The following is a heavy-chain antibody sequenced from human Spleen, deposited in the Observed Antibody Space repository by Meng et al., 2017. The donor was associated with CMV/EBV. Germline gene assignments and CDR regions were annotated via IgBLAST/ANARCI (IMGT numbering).Heavy chain of an antibody. J-gene: IGHJ4*02. CDR1: GGSIISSNL. CDR2: IYHSGST. Sequence: QVQLQESGPGLVKPSGTLSLTCAVSGGSIISSNLWTWVRQVPGKGLEWIGEIYHSGSTNYNPSLKSRVTISVDTFKNQFSLKLGSVTAADTAVYYCARIERRRILKYCGSDCSTTDYWGQGTLVTVSS. V-gene: IGHV4-4*02. D-gene: IGHD2-21*02. CDR3: ARIERRRILKYCGSDCSTTDY.